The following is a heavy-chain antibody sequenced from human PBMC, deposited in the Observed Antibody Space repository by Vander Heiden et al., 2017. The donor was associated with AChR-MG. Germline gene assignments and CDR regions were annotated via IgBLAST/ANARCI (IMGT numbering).Heavy chain of an antibody. V-gene: IGHV1-69*01. D-gene: IGHD3-16*01. CDR1: GGTLSSYA. Sequence: QVPLVQSGAEVKKPGSPVKVHRKASGGTLSSYATSWVRQAPGQGLEWMGGIIPIVGTANYAQKFQGRVTITADESTSTAYMELSSLRSEDTAVYYCARKYDYGWGSYDAFDIWGQGTMVTVSS. CDR3: ARKYDYGWGSYDAFDI. CDR2: IIPIVGTA. J-gene: IGHJ3*02.